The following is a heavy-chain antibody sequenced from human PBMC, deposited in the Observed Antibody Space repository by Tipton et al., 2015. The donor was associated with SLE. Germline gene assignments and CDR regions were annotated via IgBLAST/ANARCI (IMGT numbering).Heavy chain of an antibody. CDR2: INHSGST. CDR3: VRGRWSGYYWGWFDP. CDR1: GGSFSGYY. D-gene: IGHD3-3*01. Sequence: GLVKPSETLSLTCAVYGGSFSGYYWSWIRQPPGKGLEWIGEINHSGSTNYNPSLKSRVTISVDTSKNQFSLKLSSVTAADTAVYYCVRGRWSGYYWGWFDPWGQGTLVTVSS. J-gene: IGHJ5*02. V-gene: IGHV4-34*01.